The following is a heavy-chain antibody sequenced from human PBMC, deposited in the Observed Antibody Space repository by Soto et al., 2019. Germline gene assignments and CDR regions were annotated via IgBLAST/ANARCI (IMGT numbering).Heavy chain of an antibody. CDR1: GGSISSDDYY. CDR3: AGEIMVRGLFDL. CDR2: TFHSGST. V-gene: IGHV4-30-4*01. Sequence: KTSETLSLTCTVSGGSISSDDYYWSWIRQPPGKALEWIGYTFHSGSTDYNPSLKSRVNILVDTSKNQFSLKLSAVTAVDTAVYYCAGEIMVRGLFDLWGQGTLVTVSS. J-gene: IGHJ4*02. D-gene: IGHD3-10*01.